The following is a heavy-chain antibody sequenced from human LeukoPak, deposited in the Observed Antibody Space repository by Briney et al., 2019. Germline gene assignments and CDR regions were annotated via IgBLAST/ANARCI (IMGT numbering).Heavy chain of an antibody. CDR3: ARHHDYYGSGSFDY. CDR1: GYSFTTYW. J-gene: IGHJ4*02. V-gene: IGHV5-51*01. CDR2: IYPGDSDT. D-gene: IGHD3-10*01. Sequence: GESLKISCKGSGYSFTTYWIGWVRQLPGKGLEWMGIIYPGDSDTRYSPSFQGQVTISADKSINTAYLQWSSLKASDTAMYYCARHHDYYGSGSFDYWGQGTLVTVSS.